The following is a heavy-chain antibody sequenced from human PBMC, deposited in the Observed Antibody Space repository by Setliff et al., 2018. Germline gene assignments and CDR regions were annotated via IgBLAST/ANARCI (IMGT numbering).Heavy chain of an antibody. J-gene: IGHJ4*02. CDR2: IKQDGSEK. V-gene: IGHV3-7*01. CDR1: GFTFSNSW. CDR3: ARPPPGSSGWSMIYYFDY. Sequence: GGSLRLSCAASGFTFSNSWMSWVRQAPGKGLEWVANIKQDGSEKYYVDSVKGRYTIPRDNAKNSLYLQMNSLRAEDTAVYYCARPPPGSSGWSMIYYFDYWGQGTLVTVSS. D-gene: IGHD6-19*01.